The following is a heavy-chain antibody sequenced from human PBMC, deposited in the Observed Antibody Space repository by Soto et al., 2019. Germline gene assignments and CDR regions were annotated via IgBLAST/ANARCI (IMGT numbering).Heavy chain of an antibody. J-gene: IGHJ3*02. Sequence: GGSLRLSCAASGFSFSYSAMHWVRQAPGERLEWVAHITIDGSRKYYADSVKGRFTVSRENSKNTVYLQINSLRPDETALYYCTRGPTHGAFDIWGQGTMVTVSS. CDR3: TRGPTHGAFDI. CDR2: ITIDGSRK. V-gene: IGHV3-30*03. CDR1: GFSFSYSA.